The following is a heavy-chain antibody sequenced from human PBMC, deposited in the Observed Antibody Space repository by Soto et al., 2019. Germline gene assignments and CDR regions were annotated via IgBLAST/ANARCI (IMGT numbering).Heavy chain of an antibody. CDR2: ITAYGDTT. D-gene: IGHD2-21*01. CDR3: AKNPLLYESDWYAPPGFDP. V-gene: IGHV3-23*01. Sequence: EVQLLESGGGFVQPGGSLTLSCAASGFTFSNYAMSWVRQAPGKGLEWVSAITAYGDTTHYADSVKGRFTISRDSPKNTLYLQMDSLRAEDTAVYYCAKNPLLYESDWYAPPGFDPRGQGTLVTVSS. CDR1: GFTFSNYA. J-gene: IGHJ5*02.